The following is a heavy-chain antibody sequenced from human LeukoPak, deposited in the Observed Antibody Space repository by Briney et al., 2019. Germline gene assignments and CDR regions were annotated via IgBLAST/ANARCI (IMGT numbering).Heavy chain of an antibody. J-gene: IGHJ4*02. V-gene: IGHV4-38-2*02. D-gene: IGHD6-19*01. CDR2: IYHSGST. CDR1: GYSISSGYY. CDR3: ARDPRQWLVRGVDY. Sequence: SGTLSLTCTVSGYSISSGYYWGWIRQPPGKGLEWIGSIYHSGSTYYNPSLKSRVTISVDTSKNQFSLKLSSVTAADTAVYYCARDPRQWLVRGVDYWGQGTLVTVSS.